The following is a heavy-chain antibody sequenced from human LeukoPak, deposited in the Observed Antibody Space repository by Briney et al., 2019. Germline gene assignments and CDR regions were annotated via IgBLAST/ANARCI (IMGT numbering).Heavy chain of an antibody. CDR3: ARVNFGGLGSYSHFDY. CDR1: GGSLRTYY. V-gene: IGHV4-59*01. Sequence: SETLSLTCTVSGGSLRTYYWRWIRQPPGKGLEWVGYIYYIGRTNENPSLKSRVTISVDSSKLQFSLRLSSVTAADTAVYYCARVNFGGLGSYSHFDYWGQGTLVTVSS. J-gene: IGHJ4*02. D-gene: IGHD3/OR15-3a*01. CDR2: IYYIGRT.